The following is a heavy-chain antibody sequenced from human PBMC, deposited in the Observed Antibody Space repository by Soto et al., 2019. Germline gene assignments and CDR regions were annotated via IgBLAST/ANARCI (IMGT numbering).Heavy chain of an antibody. D-gene: IGHD3-16*01. V-gene: IGHV3-23*01. CDR2: ISGSGGST. Sequence: EVQLLESGGGLVQPGGSLRLSCAASGFTFSSYAMSWVRQAPGKGLEWVSAISGSGGSTYYADSVKGRFTISRDNSKNTLYLQMNSLRAEDTAVYYCAKDARRGRVTNGAVDYWGQGTLVTVSS. CDR1: GFTFSSYA. CDR3: AKDARRGRVTNGAVDY. J-gene: IGHJ4*02.